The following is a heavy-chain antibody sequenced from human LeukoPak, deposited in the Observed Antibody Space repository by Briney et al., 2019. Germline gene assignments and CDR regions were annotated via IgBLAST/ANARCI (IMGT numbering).Heavy chain of an antibody. Sequence: PGGSLRLSCAPSGFKFSAYAMTWVRQAPGMGLEWVSTIVGSGESTYYTDSVKGRFTISRDNSKNTLYLQMNSLRAEDTAVYYCARPIGYYYDSSGYLTWGQGTLVTVSS. V-gene: IGHV3-23*01. CDR2: IVGSGEST. CDR1: GFKFSAYA. J-gene: IGHJ5*02. CDR3: ARPIGYYYDSSGYLT. D-gene: IGHD3-22*01.